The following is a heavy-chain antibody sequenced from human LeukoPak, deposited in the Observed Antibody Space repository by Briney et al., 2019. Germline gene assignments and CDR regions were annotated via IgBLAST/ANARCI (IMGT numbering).Heavy chain of an antibody. CDR3: AREHKDYDGDGYYYGY. CDR1: GGSVRSYY. Sequence: RTSETLSLTCTVSGGSVRSYYWSWIRQPAGKGLERIGRIYAGGNTDHNPSLKSRVTMSVDSSKNQFSLRLSSVTAADTAVYYCAREHKDYDGDGYYYGYWGQGTLVTVSS. V-gene: IGHV4-4*07. D-gene: IGHD3-22*01. CDR2: IYAGGNT. J-gene: IGHJ4*02.